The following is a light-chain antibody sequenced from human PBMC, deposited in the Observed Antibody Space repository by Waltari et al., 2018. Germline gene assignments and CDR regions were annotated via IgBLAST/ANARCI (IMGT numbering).Light chain of an antibody. J-gene: IGLJ2*01. CDR2: GHR. CDR1: SSNIGAGYD. V-gene: IGLV1-40*01. CDR3: QSYDSSLSGYVV. Sequence: QSVLTQPPSVSGAPGQRVTISCTGSSSNIGAGYDVHWYQPLPGTAPKLLIYGHRNRPSGVPDRFSGSKSGTSASLAITGLQAEDEADYYCQSYDSSLSGYVVFGGGTKLTVL.